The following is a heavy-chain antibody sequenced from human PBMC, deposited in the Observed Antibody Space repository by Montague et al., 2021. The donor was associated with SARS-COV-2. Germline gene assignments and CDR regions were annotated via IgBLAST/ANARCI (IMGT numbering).Heavy chain of an antibody. CDR3: ARHGEMATIVVWCLFDL. D-gene: IGHD5-24*01. V-gene: IGHV4-39*01. J-gene: IGHJ2*01. Sequence: YNPSLKSRVTVSVDTSMNQFSLKLSSVTAADTAVYYCARHGEMATIVVWCLFDLWGRGTLVTVSS.